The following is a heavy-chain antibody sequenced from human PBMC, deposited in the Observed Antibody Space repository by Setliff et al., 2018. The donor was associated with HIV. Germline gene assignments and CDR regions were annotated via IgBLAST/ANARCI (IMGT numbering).Heavy chain of an antibody. V-gene: IGHV1-8*02. D-gene: IGHD1-1*01. CDR2: MNPNSGNT. CDR1: GYTFTNYD. J-gene: IGHJ4*02. Sequence: ASVKVSCKASGYTFTNYDINWVRQATGQGLEWMGRMNPNSGNTEYAQQFQGRVTMTRNTSISTAYMELSSLRSEDTAIYYCARGHSGNDYWGQGTLLTVSS. CDR3: ARGHSGNDY.